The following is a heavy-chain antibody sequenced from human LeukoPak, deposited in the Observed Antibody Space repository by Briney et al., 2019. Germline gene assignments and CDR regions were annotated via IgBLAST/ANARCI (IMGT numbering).Heavy chain of an antibody. CDR1: GGSISSSSYY. Sequence: SETLSLTCTVSGGSISSSSYYWGWIRQPPGKGLEWIGSIYYSGSTYYNPSLKSRVTISVDTSKNPFSLKLSSVTAADTAVYYCARQPPHDYDFWSGYPGGWFDPWGQGTLVTVSS. CDR3: ARQPPHDYDFWSGYPGGWFDP. CDR2: IYYSGST. J-gene: IGHJ5*02. D-gene: IGHD3-3*01. V-gene: IGHV4-39*01.